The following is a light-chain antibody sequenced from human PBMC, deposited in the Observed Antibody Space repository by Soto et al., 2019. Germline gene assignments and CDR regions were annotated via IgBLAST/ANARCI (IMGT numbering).Light chain of an antibody. CDR1: SSDVGGYNY. V-gene: IGLV2-8*01. CDR2: EVT. CDR3: SSYVGSNNFV. Sequence: QSALTQPPSASGSPGQPVTISCSGTSSDVGGYNYVSWFQQHPGKAPKLMIYEVTKRPSGVPDRFSGSKSGNTASLTVSGLQAEDEAEYYCSSYVGSNNFVFGTGTKLTVL. J-gene: IGLJ1*01.